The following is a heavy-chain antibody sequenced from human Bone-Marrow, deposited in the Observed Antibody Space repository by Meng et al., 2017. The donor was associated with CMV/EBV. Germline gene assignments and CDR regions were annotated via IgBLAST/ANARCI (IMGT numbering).Heavy chain of an antibody. V-gene: IGHV3-30*02. Sequence: GESLKISCAASGLTLSSYGIHWVRQAPGKGLECVAFIRYDGGKKEYVDSVKGRFTISRDNSKNTVNLQMNSLRAEDTAVYYCTKDSGRGGHLWFRGVDYWGQGTLVTVSS. CDR3: TKDSGRGGHLWFRGVDY. CDR2: IRYDGGKK. J-gene: IGHJ4*02. D-gene: IGHD3-10*01. CDR1: GLTLSSYG.